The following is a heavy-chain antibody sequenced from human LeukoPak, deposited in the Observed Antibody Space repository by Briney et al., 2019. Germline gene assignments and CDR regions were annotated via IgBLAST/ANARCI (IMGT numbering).Heavy chain of an antibody. J-gene: IGHJ6*03. CDR1: GFTFDDYA. Sequence: GGSLRLSCAASGFTFDDYAMHWVRHAPGKGLEGVSGISWNSSSIFYADSVKGRFTISRDNAKNSLYLQMNSLRAEDTALYYCGKDGRRCPPFGYYYMDVWGEGTTVTVSS. V-gene: IGHV3-9*01. CDR3: GKDGRRCPPFGYYYMDV. D-gene: IGHD3-16*01. CDR2: ISWNSSSI.